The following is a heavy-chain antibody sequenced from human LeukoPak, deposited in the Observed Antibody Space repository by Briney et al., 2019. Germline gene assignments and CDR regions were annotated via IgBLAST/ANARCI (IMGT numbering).Heavy chain of an antibody. CDR3: ARDPGYYGSGSYYYYGMDV. CDR2: IYYSGST. D-gene: IGHD3-10*01. Sequence: SETLSLTCTVSGGSISSYYWSWIRQPPGKGLEWIGYIYYSGSTDYNPSLKSRVTISVDTSKNQFSLKLSSVTAADTAVYYCARDPGYYGSGSYYYYGMDVWGQGTTVTVSS. J-gene: IGHJ6*02. CDR1: GGSISSYY. V-gene: IGHV4-59*01.